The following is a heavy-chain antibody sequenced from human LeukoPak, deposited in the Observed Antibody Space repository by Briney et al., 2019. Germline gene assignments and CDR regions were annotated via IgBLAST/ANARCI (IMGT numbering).Heavy chain of an antibody. V-gene: IGHV3-48*04. CDR1: GFTFSSYG. CDR2: ISSSGSTI. J-gene: IGHJ4*02. Sequence: GGSLRLSCAASGFTFSSYGMTWVRQAPGKGLEWVSYISSSGSTIYYADSVKGRFTISSDNAKNSLYLQMNSLRAEGTAVYYCARFGMGGTSCVWGQGTLVTVSS. D-gene: IGHD2-2*01. CDR3: ARFGMGGTSCV.